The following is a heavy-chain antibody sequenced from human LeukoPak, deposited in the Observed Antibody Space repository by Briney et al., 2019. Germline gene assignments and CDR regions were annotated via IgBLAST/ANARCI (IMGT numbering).Heavy chain of an antibody. V-gene: IGHV3-15*05. Sequence: GGTLRLSCAASGFNFSKAWMIWVRQAPGKGLEWVARIKTKPEGGTTDYAAPVKGRFTISRDDSKNTLYLQMNSLKTEDTAVYYCTSSGSRWDYFDYWGQGTLATVSS. CDR1: GFNFSKAW. CDR3: TSSGSRWDYFDY. J-gene: IGHJ4*02. CDR2: IKTKPEGGTT. D-gene: IGHD4-23*01.